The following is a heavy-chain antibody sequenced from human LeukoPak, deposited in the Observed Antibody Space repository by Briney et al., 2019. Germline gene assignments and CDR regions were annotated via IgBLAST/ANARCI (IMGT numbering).Heavy chain of an antibody. CDR1: GGSISSSSYY. J-gene: IGHJ4*02. Sequence: SETPSLTCTVSGGSISSSSYYWGWIRQPPGKGLEWIGSIYYSGSTYYNPSLKSRVTISVDTSKNQFSLKLSSVTAADTAVYYCARCITMVRGGQYYFDYWGQGTLVTVSS. D-gene: IGHD3-10*01. CDR3: ARCITMVRGGQYYFDY. V-gene: IGHV4-39*01. CDR2: IYYSGST.